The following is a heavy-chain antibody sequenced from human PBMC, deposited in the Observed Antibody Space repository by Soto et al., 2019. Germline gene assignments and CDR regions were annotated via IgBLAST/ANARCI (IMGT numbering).Heavy chain of an antibody. CDR2: ILPMFGTP. V-gene: IGHV1-69*01. CDR1: GGTFSSHA. CDR3: ARARDVGDGYRFGIFDI. Sequence: QVQLVQSGAEVKKTGSSVRVYCKASGGTFSSHAFTWVRQAHGQWLEWMGGILPMFGTPNYAQKFQGRLTITAESGTSYMELRSLRAEVTAVLVCARARDVGDGYRFGIFDICGPGTLVTVSS. D-gene: IGHD1-26*01. J-gene: IGHJ4*02.